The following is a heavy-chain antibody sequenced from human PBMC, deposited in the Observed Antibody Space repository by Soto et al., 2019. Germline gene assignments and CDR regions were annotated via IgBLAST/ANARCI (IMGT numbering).Heavy chain of an antibody. CDR3: ARHVRGPGGWTVHPTWVDKNGMDV. D-gene: IGHD4-4*01. Sequence: PGEPLKISCKGSGYSFTSYWISWVRQMPGKGLEWMGRIDPSDSYTNYSPSFQGHVTISADKSISTAYLQWSSLKASDTAMYYCARHVRGPGGWTVHPTWVDKNGMDVWGQGTTVTVSS. CDR2: IDPSDSYT. CDR1: GYSFTSYW. V-gene: IGHV5-10-1*01. J-gene: IGHJ6*02.